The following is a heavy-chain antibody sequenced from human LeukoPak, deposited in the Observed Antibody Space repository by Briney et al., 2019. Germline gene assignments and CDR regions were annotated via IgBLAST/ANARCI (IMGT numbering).Heavy chain of an antibody. V-gene: IGHV4-59*01. CDR3: ARVPNWNDRGYYFDY. CDR2: MYSGGTT. CDR1: DGSINGYY. Sequence: SETLSLTCTVSDGSINGYYWSWIRQPPGKGLDWIGYMYSGGTTNYSPSLKSRVTISEDTSKNQFSLKLTSVTAADTAVYYCARVPNWNDRGYYFDYWGQGTLVTVSS. D-gene: IGHD1-1*01. J-gene: IGHJ4*02.